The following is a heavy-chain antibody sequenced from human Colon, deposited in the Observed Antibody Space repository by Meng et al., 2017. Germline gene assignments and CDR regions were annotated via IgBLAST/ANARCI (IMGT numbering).Heavy chain of an antibody. V-gene: IGHV1-18*01. J-gene: IGHJ3*01. CDR2: ISGYNGVT. CDR3: ARGESAYHYIDDACDV. CDR1: GYNFRSYG. D-gene: IGHD3-16*01. Sequence: ASVKVSCKASGYNFRSYGITWVRQAPGQGLEWMGWISGYNGVTSYAQKLRDRVTMTTDTSTNTTYLEMRSLRSDDTAVYYCARGESAYHYIDDACDVWGQGTMVTVSS.